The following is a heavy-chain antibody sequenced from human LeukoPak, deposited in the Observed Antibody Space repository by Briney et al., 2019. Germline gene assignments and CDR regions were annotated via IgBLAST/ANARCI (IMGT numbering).Heavy chain of an antibody. D-gene: IGHD2/OR15-2a*01. CDR3: ARAFLDGFDI. J-gene: IGHJ3*02. CDR2: ISSSGNAV. Sequence: PRGSLRLSXAASGFTFRDYFMTWIRQAPGKGLEWVSYISSSGNAVYHADSVKGRFTISRDNAKNSLYLQLNSLRAEDTAVYYCARAFLDGFDIWGQGTMVTVSS. CDR1: GFTFRDYF. V-gene: IGHV3-11*04.